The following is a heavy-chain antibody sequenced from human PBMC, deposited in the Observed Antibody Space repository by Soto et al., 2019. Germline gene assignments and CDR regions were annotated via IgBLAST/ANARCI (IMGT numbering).Heavy chain of an antibody. V-gene: IGHV4-39*01. J-gene: IGHJ5*02. CDR1: GGSISSSSYY. CDR3: ARHSLLAYCGGDCYRINWLDP. CDR2: IYYSGST. Sequence: SETLSLTCTVSGGSISSSSYYWGLIRQPPGKGLEWIGSIYYSGSTYYNPSLKSRVTISVDTSKNQFSLKLSSVTAADTAVYYCARHSLLAYCGGDCYRINWLDPWGQGTLVTV. D-gene: IGHD2-21*02.